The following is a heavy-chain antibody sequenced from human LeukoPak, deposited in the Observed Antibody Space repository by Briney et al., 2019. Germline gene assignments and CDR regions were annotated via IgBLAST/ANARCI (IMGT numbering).Heavy chain of an antibody. V-gene: IGHV4-59*08. CDR3: ARHIGGGIEDMDV. Sequence: SETLSPTCTVSGDSIGTYYWSWIRQSPGKGLEWIGYIYVTGSTRYNPYLQSRVTISVDTSRNQFFLKMSSVTAADTAVYYCARHIGGGIEDMDVWGKGTKVTVSS. CDR1: GDSIGTYY. D-gene: IGHD3-16*02. J-gene: IGHJ6*03. CDR2: IYVTGST.